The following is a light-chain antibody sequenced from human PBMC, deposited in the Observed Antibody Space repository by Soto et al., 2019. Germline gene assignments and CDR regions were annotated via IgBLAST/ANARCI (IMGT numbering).Light chain of an antibody. J-gene: IGKJ4*01. Sequence: EIVLTQSPATLSLSPGERATLSCRASQSVSSFLAWYQQKPGQAPRLLIYDASNRATGIPTRFSGSGSGTDFPITSSILEPEDFAVYYCQQSINWPLTFGGGTKVEIK. CDR2: DAS. V-gene: IGKV3-11*01. CDR1: QSVSSF. CDR3: QQSINWPLT.